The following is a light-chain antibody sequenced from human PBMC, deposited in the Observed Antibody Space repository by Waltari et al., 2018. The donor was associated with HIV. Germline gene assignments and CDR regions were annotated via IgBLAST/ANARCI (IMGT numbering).Light chain of an antibody. Sequence: DIVMTQSPDSLAVSLGERATINCKSSQSVFYSSSNKNYLAWYQQKPGQPPKLLIYWASMRDSGVPDRFSGSGSGTDFTLTISSLQTEDVAVYYCQQYYSSPPYTFGQGTKLEIK. J-gene: IGKJ2*01. CDR1: QSVFYSSSNKNY. CDR3: QQYYSSPPYT. CDR2: WAS. V-gene: IGKV4-1*01.